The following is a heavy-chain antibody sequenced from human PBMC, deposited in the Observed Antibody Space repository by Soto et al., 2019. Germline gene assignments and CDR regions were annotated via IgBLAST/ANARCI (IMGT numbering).Heavy chain of an antibody. CDR2: IKSKTDGGTT. CDR3: TASITMVRGVRPR. D-gene: IGHD3-10*01. V-gene: IGHV3-15*01. Sequence: PGGSLRLSCAPSGFTFSNAWMRWVRQAQGKGLEWVGRIKSKTDGGTTDYAAPVKGRFTISRDDSKNTLYLQMNSLKTEDTAVYYCTASITMVRGVRPRWGQGTLVTVSS. J-gene: IGHJ4*02. CDR1: GFTFSNAW.